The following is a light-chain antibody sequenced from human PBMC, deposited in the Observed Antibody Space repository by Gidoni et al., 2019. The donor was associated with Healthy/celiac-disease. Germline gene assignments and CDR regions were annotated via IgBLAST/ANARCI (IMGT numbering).Light chain of an antibody. CDR3: QQYGSLGYT. CDR2: GAS. Sequence: EIVLTQSPGTLSLSPGERATLSCRASQSVSSSYLAWYQQKPGQAPRLLIYGASNRATGIPDRFSGSGSGTDFTLTISRLEPEDFAVYYCQQYGSLGYTFGQGTKLEIK. V-gene: IGKV3-20*01. J-gene: IGKJ2*01. CDR1: QSVSSSY.